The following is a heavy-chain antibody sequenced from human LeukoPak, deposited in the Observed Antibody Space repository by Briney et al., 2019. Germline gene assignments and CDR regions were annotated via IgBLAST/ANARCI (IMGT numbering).Heavy chain of an antibody. CDR3: ASDSDYGGSFDI. J-gene: IGHJ3*02. V-gene: IGHV3-21*04. Sequence: GGSLRLSCAASGFTFSGYSINWVRQAPGKGLEWVSSISSSSTYIYYGDSMKGRFTISRDNAKNSLYLQMHSLRAEDTAVYYCASDSDYGGSFDIWGQGTMVTVSS. CDR2: ISSSSTYI. CDR1: GFTFSGYS. D-gene: IGHD4-23*01.